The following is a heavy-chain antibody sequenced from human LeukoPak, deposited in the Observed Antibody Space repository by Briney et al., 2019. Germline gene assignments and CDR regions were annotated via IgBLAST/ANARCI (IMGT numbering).Heavy chain of an antibody. Sequence: GGALRLSCAASGFPFSSYAMSWVRQAPGKGLEWLSAISGSGSSTYYADSVKGRFTISRDNSRNTLYLQMNSLRAEDTAVYYCAKRAGYNSNYFDSWGQGTLVTVSS. V-gene: IGHV3-23*01. CDR2: ISGSGSST. J-gene: IGHJ4*02. D-gene: IGHD5-24*01. CDR1: GFPFSSYA. CDR3: AKRAGYNSNYFDS.